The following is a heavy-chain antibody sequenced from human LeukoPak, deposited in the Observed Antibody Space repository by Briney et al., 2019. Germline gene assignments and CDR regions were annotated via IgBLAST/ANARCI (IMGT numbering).Heavy chain of an antibody. J-gene: IGHJ4*02. V-gene: IGHV4-39*01. CDR1: GGSISSSSYY. D-gene: IGHD5-24*01. Sequence: SETLSLTCTVSGGSISSSSYYWGWIRQPPGKGLEWIGSIYYSGSTYYNPSLKSRVTISVDTSKNQFSLKLSSVTAADTAVYYCARHEGDGYNYLVLGYWGQGTLVTVSS. CDR2: IYYSGST. CDR3: ARHEGDGYNYLVLGY.